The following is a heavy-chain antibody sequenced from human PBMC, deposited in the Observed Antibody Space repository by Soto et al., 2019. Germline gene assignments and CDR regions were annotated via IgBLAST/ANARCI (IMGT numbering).Heavy chain of an antibody. J-gene: IGHJ1*01. V-gene: IGHV1-24*01. CDR2: FDLENGET. CDR1: VYTLTELS. CDR3: AIEVRSSNYFAH. Sequence: ASVTVSCQGCVYTLTELSLQWVRQAAGDGIEGMGGFDLENGETIYAQRFQGRVTMTKESSADTPYMELSSLRSADTAASYCAIEVRSSNYFAHCGQGTMVTVSS. D-gene: IGHD3-9*01.